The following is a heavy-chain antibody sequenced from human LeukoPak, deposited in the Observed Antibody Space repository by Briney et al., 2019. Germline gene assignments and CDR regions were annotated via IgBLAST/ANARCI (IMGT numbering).Heavy chain of an antibody. J-gene: IGHJ6*03. CDR1: GYTFTCYY. V-gene: IGHV1-2*02. CDR2: INPNRGGT. D-gene: IGHD4-17*01. Sequence: RASVKVCCKASGYTFTCYYMHWVLHAPGLGLEWMGWINPNRGGTNYAQKFQGRVTMTRDTSISTAFMELRRLRSDDTAVYYCARDRDYGDYRPPPYYYYMDVWGKGTTVTVSS. CDR3: ARDRDYGDYRPPPYYYYMDV.